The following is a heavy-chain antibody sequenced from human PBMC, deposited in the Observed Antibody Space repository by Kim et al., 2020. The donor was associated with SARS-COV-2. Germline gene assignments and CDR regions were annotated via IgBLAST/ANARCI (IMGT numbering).Heavy chain of an antibody. CDR1: GGSISSSSYY. Sequence: SETLSLTCTVSGGSISSSSYYWGWIRQPPGKGLEWIGSIYYSGSTYYNPSLKSRVTISVDTSKNQFSLKLSYVTAADTAVYYCARGNPLWFEAGKVQKYYCDYWGQGTLVTVSS. CDR2: IYYSGST. V-gene: IGHV4-39*07. J-gene: IGHJ4*02. CDR3: ARGNPLWFEAGKVQKYYCDY. D-gene: IGHD3-10*01.